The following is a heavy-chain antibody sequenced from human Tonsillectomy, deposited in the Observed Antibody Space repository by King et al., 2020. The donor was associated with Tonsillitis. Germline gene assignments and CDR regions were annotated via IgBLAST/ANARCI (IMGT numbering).Heavy chain of an antibody. CDR1: GGTFSSYA. Sequence: VQLVESGAEVKKPGSSVKVSCKASGGTFSSYAISWVRQAPGQGLEWMGGIIPIFFTANYAQRFQGRFTITADESTSTAYMELSSLTSEDTAVYYCARDLPLPNYDILTGYFDYWGQGTLVTVSS. J-gene: IGHJ4*02. V-gene: IGHV1-69*01. CDR3: ARDLPLPNYDILTGYFDY. D-gene: IGHD3-9*01. CDR2: IIPIFFTA.